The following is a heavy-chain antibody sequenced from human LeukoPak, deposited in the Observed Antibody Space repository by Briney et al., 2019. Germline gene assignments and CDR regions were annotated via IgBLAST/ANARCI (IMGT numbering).Heavy chain of an antibody. CDR1: GDSIISNTSH. Sequence: PSETLSLTCTVTGDSIISNTSHWGWIRQPPGKRLELIGSSFYSGSTYYNPSLKSRVTISVDTSKNQFSLRLYSMTAADTAVYFCARFRRDFAGLVEMATPLDYWGQGTLVTVSS. V-gene: IGHV4-39*07. D-gene: IGHD5-24*01. CDR3: ARFRRDFAGLVEMATPLDY. J-gene: IGHJ4*02. CDR2: SFYSGST.